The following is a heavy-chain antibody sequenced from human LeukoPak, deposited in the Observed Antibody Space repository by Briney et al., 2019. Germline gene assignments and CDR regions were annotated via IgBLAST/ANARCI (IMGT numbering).Heavy chain of an antibody. CDR2: IIPIFGTA. J-gene: IGHJ5*02. CDR3: ARVTGGRYCSTTSCYMRGWFDP. CDR1: GGTFSSYA. Sequence: SVKVSCEASGGTFSSYAISWVRQAPGQGLEWMGGIIPIFGTANYAQKFQGRVTITADKSTRTAYMELSSLRSEDTAVYYCARVTGGRYCSTTSCYMRGWFDPWGQGTLVTVSS. V-gene: IGHV1-69*06. D-gene: IGHD2-2*02.